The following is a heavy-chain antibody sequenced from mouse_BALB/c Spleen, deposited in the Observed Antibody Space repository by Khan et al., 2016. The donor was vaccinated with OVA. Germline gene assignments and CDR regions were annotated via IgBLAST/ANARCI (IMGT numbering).Heavy chain of an antibody. D-gene: IGHD1-1*01. CDR1: GYSFTGYY. V-gene: IGHV1S34*01. CDR3: ARWDYDGSSSFAY. Sequence: LVKTGASVKISCKASGYSFTGYYMHWVKQSHGKSLEWIGYISCYNGSTTYNQKFKGKATFTVDTSSSTVYMQFNSLTSEDSAVYYCARWDYDGSSSFAYWGQGTLVTVSA. J-gene: IGHJ3*01. CDR2: ISCYNGST.